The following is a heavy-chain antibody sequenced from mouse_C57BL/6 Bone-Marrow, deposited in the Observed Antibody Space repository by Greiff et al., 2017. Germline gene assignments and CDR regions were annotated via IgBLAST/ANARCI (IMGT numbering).Heavy chain of an antibody. D-gene: IGHD1-1*01. Sequence: QVQLKESGAELARPGASVKLSCKASGYTFTSYGISWVKQRTGQGLEWIGEIYPRSGNTYYNEKFKGKATLTANKSSSTAYMELRSLTSEDSAVYFWAGTDYYGSSYLDYWGQGTTLTVSS. J-gene: IGHJ2*01. CDR1: GYTFTSYG. V-gene: IGHV1-81*01. CDR2: IYPRSGNT. CDR3: AGTDYYGSSYLDY.